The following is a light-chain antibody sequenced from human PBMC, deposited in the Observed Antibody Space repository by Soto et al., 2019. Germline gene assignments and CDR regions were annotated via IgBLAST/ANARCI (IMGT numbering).Light chain of an antibody. CDR2: TAS. J-gene: IGKJ3*01. V-gene: IGKV1-39*01. Sequence: DIQMTQSPSSLSASVGDRVTITCRASQSVNTYLNWYQQKPGTAPKLLIYTASTLQSGVPPRFSGSGSRTDFTLTISSLQPEDFATYYCQQSYRNPRTFGPGTKVEIK. CDR1: QSVNTY. CDR3: QQSYRNPRT.